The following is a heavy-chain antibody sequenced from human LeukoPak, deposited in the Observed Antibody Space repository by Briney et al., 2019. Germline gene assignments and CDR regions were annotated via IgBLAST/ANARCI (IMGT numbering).Heavy chain of an antibody. CDR3: VRERYCSSTSCPHGDLDY. D-gene: IGHD2-2*01. J-gene: IGHJ4*02. V-gene: IGHV3-48*03. CDR1: GFTFSSYE. CDR2: IGVSGSTM. Sequence: GGSLRLSCAASGFTFSSYEMNWVRQAPGKGLEWVSYIGVSGSTMYYAESVKGRFTISRDNAKNSLYLQMNSLRAEDTAVYYCVRERYCSSTSCPHGDLDYWGQGTLVSVSS.